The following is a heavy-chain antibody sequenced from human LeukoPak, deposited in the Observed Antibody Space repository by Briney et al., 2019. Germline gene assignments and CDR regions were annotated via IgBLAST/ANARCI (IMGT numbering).Heavy chain of an antibody. D-gene: IGHD5-24*01. Sequence: GGSLRLSCAASGFTFSSYSMNWVRQAPGKGLEWVSSISSSSSYTYYADSVKGRFTISRDNAKNSLYLQMNSLRAEDTAVYYCATMARSYDAFDIWGQGTMVTVSS. J-gene: IGHJ3*02. CDR2: ISSSSSYT. V-gene: IGHV3-21*01. CDR3: ATMARSYDAFDI. CDR1: GFTFSSYS.